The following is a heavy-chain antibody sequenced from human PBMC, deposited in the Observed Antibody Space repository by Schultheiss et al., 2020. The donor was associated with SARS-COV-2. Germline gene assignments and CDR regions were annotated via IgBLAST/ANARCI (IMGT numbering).Heavy chain of an antibody. CDR3: ARGLEWLGYYYYGMDV. CDR1: GFTVSSNY. V-gene: IGHV3-66*02. Sequence: GGSLRLSCAASGFTVSSNYMSWVRQAPGKGLEWVSVIYSGGSTYYADSVKGRFTISRDNSKNTLYLQMNSLRAEDTAVYYCARGLEWLGYYYYGMDVWGQGTTVTVSS. CDR2: IYSGGST. D-gene: IGHD3-3*01. J-gene: IGHJ6*02.